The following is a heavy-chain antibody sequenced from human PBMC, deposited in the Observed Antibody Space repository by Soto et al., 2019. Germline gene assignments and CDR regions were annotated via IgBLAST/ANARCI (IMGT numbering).Heavy chain of an antibody. CDR2: IKQDGSET. CDR3: TRDWDS. CDR1: GFVFRNYW. J-gene: IGHJ4*02. Sequence: QLVESGGGLVQPGGSLRLSCAVSGFVFRNYWMAWARQAPGKGLEWVAVIKQDGSETHYVDSVRGRFTISRDNAKNSLFLQMHNLRVDHTAVYYCTRDWDSWGQGTLVTVSS. V-gene: IGHV3-7*01.